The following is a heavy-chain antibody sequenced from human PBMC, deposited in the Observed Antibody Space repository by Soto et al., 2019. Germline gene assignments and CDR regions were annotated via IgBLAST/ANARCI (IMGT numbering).Heavy chain of an antibody. CDR1: GFTFSSYG. V-gene: IGHV3-33*01. J-gene: IGHJ6*02. CDR3: ARSIAAAGSFGPYYYYGMDV. D-gene: IGHD6-13*01. Sequence: QVQLVESGGGVVQPGRSLRLSCAASGFTFSSYGMHWVRQAPGKGLEWVAVIWYDGSNKYYADSVKGRFTISRDNSKNTMYXXMNSLRAEDTAVYYCARSIAAAGSFGPYYYYGMDVWGQGTTVTVSS. CDR2: IWYDGSNK.